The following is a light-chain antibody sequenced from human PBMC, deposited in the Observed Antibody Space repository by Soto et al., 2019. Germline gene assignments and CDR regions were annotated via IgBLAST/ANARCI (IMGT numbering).Light chain of an antibody. Sequence: DIQMTQSPSSLSASVGDIVTITCRSSQDIGTYLAWFQQKPGKAPKSLIYAAYNWQSGVPSRFSGSGCETDFTLTITSLQSEDCATYYCQQDYTYPQTFGQGTGLDI. CDR2: AAY. CDR1: QDIGTY. CDR3: QQDYTYPQT. J-gene: IGKJ2*01. V-gene: IGKV1-16*01.